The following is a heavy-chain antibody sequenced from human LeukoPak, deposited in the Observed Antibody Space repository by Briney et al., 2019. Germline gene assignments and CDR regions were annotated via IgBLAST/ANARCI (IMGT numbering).Heavy chain of an antibody. CDR3: ARHYYGDYSIDY. CDR2: IYYSGST. D-gene: IGHD4-17*01. J-gene: IGHJ4*02. V-gene: IGHV4-39*01. CDR1: GGSISSSSYY. Sequence: SETLSLTCTVSGGSISSSSYYWGWIRQPPGKGLEWLGSIYYSGSTYYNPSLKSRVTISVDTSKNQFSLKLSSVTAADTAVHYCARHYYGDYSIDYWGQGTLVTVSS.